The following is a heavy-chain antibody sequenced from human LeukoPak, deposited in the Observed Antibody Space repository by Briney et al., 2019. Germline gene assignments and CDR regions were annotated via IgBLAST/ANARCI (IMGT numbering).Heavy chain of an antibody. D-gene: IGHD6-13*01. J-gene: IGHJ5*02. CDR1: GGSFSGYY. Sequence: SGTLSLTCAVYGGSFSGYYWSWIRQPPGKGLEWIGSIYHSGSTYYNPSLKSRVTISVDTSKNQFSLKLSSVTAADTAVYYCARVASQAGIAAAGTPNWFDPWGQGTLVTVSS. CDR3: ARVASQAGIAAAGTPNWFDP. CDR2: IYHSGST. V-gene: IGHV4-34*01.